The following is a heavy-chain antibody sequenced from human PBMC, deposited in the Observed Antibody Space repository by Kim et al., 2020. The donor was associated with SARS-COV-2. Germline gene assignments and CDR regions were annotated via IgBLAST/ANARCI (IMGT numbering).Heavy chain of an antibody. J-gene: IGHJ4*02. V-gene: IGHV2-5*01. CDR2: IYWNDDK. Sequence: SGPTLVNPTQTLTLTCTFSGFSLSRSAVGVGWIRQPPGKALEWLALIYWNDDKRYRPSQRSRLTITKDTSKNQVVLTMANMDPVDTGTYYCGHTPGYSSSWYYFDYWGQGNLVTVSS. CDR3: GHTPGYSSSWYYFDY. D-gene: IGHD6-13*01. CDR1: GFSLSRSAVG.